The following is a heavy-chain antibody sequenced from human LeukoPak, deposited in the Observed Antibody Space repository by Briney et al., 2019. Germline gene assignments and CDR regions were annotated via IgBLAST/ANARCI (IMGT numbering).Heavy chain of an antibody. Sequence: TGGSLRLSCAASGFTFNNYWMHWVRRAPGKGLVWVSRINSGGSSTSYADSVKGRFTISRDNAKNTLYPQMNSLRAEDTAVYYCVRGGPYSNSNSDYWGQGTLVTVSS. CDR2: INSGGSST. CDR1: GFTFNNYW. CDR3: VRGGPYSNSNSDY. D-gene: IGHD4-11*01. V-gene: IGHV3-74*01. J-gene: IGHJ4*02.